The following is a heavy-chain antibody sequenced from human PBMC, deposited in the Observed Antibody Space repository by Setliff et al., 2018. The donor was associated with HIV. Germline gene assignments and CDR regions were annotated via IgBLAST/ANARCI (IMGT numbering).Heavy chain of an antibody. CDR3: ARDGAYVWGTYRYQGFDH. J-gene: IGHJ4*02. Sequence: ASVKVSCKASGYTFSRYYMHWVRQAPGPRLEWMGWINAGDGNAKYSQNIQGRVTITRDTSATTVYMELSRLRSEDTAVYYCARDGAYVWGTYRYQGFDHWGQGTLVTVSS. D-gene: IGHD3-16*02. CDR2: INAGDGNA. CDR1: GYTFSRYY. V-gene: IGHV1-3*01.